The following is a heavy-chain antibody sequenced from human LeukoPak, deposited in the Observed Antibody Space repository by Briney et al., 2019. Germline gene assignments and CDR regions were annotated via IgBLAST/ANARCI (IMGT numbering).Heavy chain of an antibody. J-gene: IGHJ4*02. CDR2: IWYDGSNK. Sequence: PGRSLRLSCAASGFTFSSYGMHWVRQAPGKGLEWVAGIWYDGSNKYYADYVKGRFTISRDNSKNTLYLQMNSLRAEDTAVYYCAKDRGGHYDYVWGSYRSRGVLDYWGQGTLVTVSS. CDR3: AKDRGGHYDYVWGSYRSRGVLDY. D-gene: IGHD3-16*02. CDR1: GFTFSSYG. V-gene: IGHV3-33*06.